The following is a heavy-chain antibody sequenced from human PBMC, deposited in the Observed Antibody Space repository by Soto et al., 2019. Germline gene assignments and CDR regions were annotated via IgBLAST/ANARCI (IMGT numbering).Heavy chain of an antibody. CDR1: GFTFSGYA. D-gene: IGHD3-10*01. J-gene: IGHJ4*02. CDR3: AKDSPFSGTGRLAFDF. V-gene: IGHV3-23*01. Sequence: GGSLRLSCAASGFTFSGYAMTWVRQAPGKGLEWVSSTGGNGVATYYADSVTGRFTISRDNSKNTLYLQMDSLRAEDTAVYYCAKDSPFSGTGRLAFDFWGQGTLVTVSS. CDR2: TGGNGVAT.